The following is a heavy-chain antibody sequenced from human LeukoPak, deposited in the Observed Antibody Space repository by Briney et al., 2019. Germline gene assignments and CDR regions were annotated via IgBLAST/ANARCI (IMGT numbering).Heavy chain of an antibody. D-gene: IGHD1-26*01. CDR3: ASVFGKWELLSGDY. Sequence: ASVKVSCKASGYTFTGYYMHWVRQAPGQGLEWMGWINPNSGGTNYAQKFQGRVTMTRDTSISTAYMELSRLRSDDTAVYYCASVFGKWELLSGDYWGQGTLVTVSS. CDR2: INPNSGGT. J-gene: IGHJ4*02. V-gene: IGHV1-2*02. CDR1: GYTFTGYY.